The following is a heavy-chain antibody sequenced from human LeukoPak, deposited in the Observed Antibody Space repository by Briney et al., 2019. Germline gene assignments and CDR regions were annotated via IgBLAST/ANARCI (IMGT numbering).Heavy chain of an antibody. V-gene: IGHV3-74*01. CDR3: ARALGDI. CDR1: GFTFSTYW. CDR2: INGDGSST. Sequence: PGGSLRLPCAASGFTFSTYWMHWVRQAPGKGPVWVSRINGDGSSTAYGDSAKGRFTISRDNAKNTLYLQMNGLRVEDTAVYYCARALGDIRGQGTLVTVSS. J-gene: IGHJ4*02.